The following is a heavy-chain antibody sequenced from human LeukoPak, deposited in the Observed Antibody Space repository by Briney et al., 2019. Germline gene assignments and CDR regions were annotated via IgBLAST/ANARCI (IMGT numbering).Heavy chain of an antibody. CDR1: GFTFTSYW. J-gene: IGHJ6*02. CDR2: ISGSGGST. Sequence: GGSLRLSCVASGFTFTSYWMHWVRQAPGKGLVWVSAISGSGGSTYYADSVKGRFTISRDNSKNTLYLQMNSLRAEDTAVYYCAKEPLWSGPRRSYYYYGMDVWGQGTTVTVSS. V-gene: IGHV3-23*01. D-gene: IGHD3-3*01. CDR3: AKEPLWSGPRRSYYYYGMDV.